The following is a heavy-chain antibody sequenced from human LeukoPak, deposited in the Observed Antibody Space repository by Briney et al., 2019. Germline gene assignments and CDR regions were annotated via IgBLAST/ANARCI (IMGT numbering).Heavy chain of an antibody. CDR3: ARDKADYAYFDY. CDR2: IWYDGSNK. CDR1: GFTFSTYG. Sequence: PGGSLRLSCAASGFTFSTYGMHWVRQAPGEGLEWVAVIWYDGSNKYYADSVKGRFTISRDNSKNTLYLQLNSLRAEDTAVYYCARDKADYAYFDYWGQGTLVTVSS. D-gene: IGHD4-17*01. J-gene: IGHJ4*02. V-gene: IGHV3-33*08.